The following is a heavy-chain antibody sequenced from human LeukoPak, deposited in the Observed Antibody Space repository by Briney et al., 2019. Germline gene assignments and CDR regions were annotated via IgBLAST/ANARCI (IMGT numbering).Heavy chain of an antibody. CDR1: GFTFSGYA. J-gene: IGHJ4*02. V-gene: IGHV3-23*01. D-gene: IGHD4-17*01. CDR3: AKDIDYGDYVVS. Sequence: GSLRLSCAASGFTFSGYAMSWVRQAPGRGLEWVSVISSSGGTTYYADSVKGRFTISRDNSKNTLYLQMNGLRAEDTAVYYCAKDIDYGDYVVSWGQGTLVTVSS. CDR2: ISSSGGTT.